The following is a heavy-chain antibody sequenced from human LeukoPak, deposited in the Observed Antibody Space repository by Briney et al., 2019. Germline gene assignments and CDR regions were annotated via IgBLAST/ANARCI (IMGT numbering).Heavy chain of an antibody. J-gene: IGHJ4*02. CDR2: IRPSVNAI. V-gene: IGHV3-48*03. Sequence: GGSLRLSCAASGFTLSRYEMSWVRQGPGKGLEWGSYIRPSVNAIYNADSLKGRFTISRDNAWNTLSLQKNTLRAQDRGLCYGTRGVPGDYWGEGSQVTVSS. D-gene: IGHD1-1*01. CDR3: TRGVPGDY. CDR1: GFTLSRYE.